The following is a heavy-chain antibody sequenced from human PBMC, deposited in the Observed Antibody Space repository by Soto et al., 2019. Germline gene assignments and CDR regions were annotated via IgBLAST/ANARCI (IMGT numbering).Heavy chain of an antibody. D-gene: IGHD3-10*01. V-gene: IGHV1-2*02. CDR2: INPNSGGT. CDR3: ARDLGSNVEIYEYYYYYGMDV. J-gene: IGHJ6*02. CDR1: GYTFTGYY. Sequence: QVQLVQSGAEVKKPGASVKVSCKASGYTFTGYYMHWVRQAPGQGLEWMGWINPNSGGTNYAQKFQGRGTMTRDTSISTAYMELSRLRSDDTAVYYCARDLGSNVEIYEYYYYYGMDVWGQGTTVTVSS.